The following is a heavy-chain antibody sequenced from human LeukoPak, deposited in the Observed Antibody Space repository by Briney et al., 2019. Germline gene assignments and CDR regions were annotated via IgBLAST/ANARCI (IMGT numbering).Heavy chain of an antibody. CDR1: GYTFSSYD. Sequence: GASVKVSCKGSGYTFSSYDINWVRQATGQGLEWMGWMNPDTGNSGYAQKFQGRVTMTRDTSISTAYMELSSLRSEDTAVYYCARLSQTPAYYDTSVYYYLGYWGQGTLVTVPS. D-gene: IGHD3-22*01. V-gene: IGHV1-8*01. CDR2: MNPDTGNS. CDR3: ARLSQTPAYYDTSVYYYLGY. J-gene: IGHJ4*02.